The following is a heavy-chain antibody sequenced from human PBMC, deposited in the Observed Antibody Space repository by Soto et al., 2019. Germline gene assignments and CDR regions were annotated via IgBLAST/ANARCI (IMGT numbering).Heavy chain of an antibody. Sequence: EVQLMESGGGLVQPGGSLRLSCASYGFTLSMSAVNWLRQAPGKGLEWVSYISDSGDRTYYADSVKGRFTISRDRSKNTVSLQMDSLRAEDTAVYYCAKDRGIIVKAGDAFDVWGQGTKVTVSS. D-gene: IGHD3-16*02. V-gene: IGHV3-23*01. CDR3: AKDRGIIVKAGDAFDV. CDR1: GFTLSMSA. J-gene: IGHJ3*01. CDR2: ISDSGDRT.